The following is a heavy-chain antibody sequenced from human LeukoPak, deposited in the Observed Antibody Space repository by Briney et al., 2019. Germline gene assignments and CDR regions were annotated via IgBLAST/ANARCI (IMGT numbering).Heavy chain of an antibody. Sequence: GGSLRLSCAASGFTFSIYEMSWVRQAPGKGLEWVSYINRSGSSIYYADSVRGRFTISRDNAKNSLYLQIHTLRAEDTAVYYCARGGRSTVGWGWGKGALVTV. CDR3: ARGGRSTVGWG. J-gene: IGHJ1*01. CDR2: INRSGSSI. V-gene: IGHV3-48*03. D-gene: IGHD4-17*01. CDR1: GFTFSIYE.